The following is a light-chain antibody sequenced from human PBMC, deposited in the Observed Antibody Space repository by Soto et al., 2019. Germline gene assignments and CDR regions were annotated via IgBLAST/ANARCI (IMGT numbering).Light chain of an antibody. J-gene: IGLJ2*01. CDR3: QSYDSSLSSL. V-gene: IGLV1-40*01. Sequence: QSVLTQPTSVSGAPGQRVTISCTGSSSNIGAGYDVHWYQQLPGTATKLLLYGNINRPSGVPDRFSGSKSGTSASLAITGLQAEDEADYSCQSYDSSLSSLFGGGTQLTVL. CDR2: GNI. CDR1: SSNIGAGYD.